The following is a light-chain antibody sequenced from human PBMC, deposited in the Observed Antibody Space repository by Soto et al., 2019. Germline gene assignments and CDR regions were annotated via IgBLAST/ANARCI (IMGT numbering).Light chain of an antibody. CDR1: QSLLFRNGNTH. Sequence: EIEMTQSPLSLPVTPGEPASISCRSSQSLLFRNGNTHLDWYLQKPGQSPQLLMYLGTNRASGVPDRFSGSGTGTDFTLKISRVEAEDVGGYYCMQTLLLPHTFGQGTKLEL. V-gene: IGKV2-28*01. CDR2: LGT. CDR3: MQTLLLPHT. J-gene: IGKJ2*01.